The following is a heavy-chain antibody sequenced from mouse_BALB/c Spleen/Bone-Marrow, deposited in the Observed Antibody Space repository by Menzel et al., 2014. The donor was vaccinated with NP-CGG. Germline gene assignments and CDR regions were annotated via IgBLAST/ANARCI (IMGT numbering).Heavy chain of an antibody. V-gene: IGHV5-4*02. CDR3: ARVSYDYFDY. CDR1: GFTFSDYY. Sequence: EVKVEESGGGLVKPGGSLKLSCAASGFTFSDYYMYWVRRTPEKRLEWVATISDGGSYTYYPDSVKGRFTISRDNAKNNLYLQMSSLKSEDTAMYYCARVSYDYFDYWGQGTTLTVSS. CDR2: ISDGGSYT. D-gene: IGHD2-4*01. J-gene: IGHJ2*01.